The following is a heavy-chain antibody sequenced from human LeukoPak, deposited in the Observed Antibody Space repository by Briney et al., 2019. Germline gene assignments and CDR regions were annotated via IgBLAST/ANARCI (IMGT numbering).Heavy chain of an antibody. V-gene: IGHV3-23*01. Sequence: GGSLRLSCAASGFTFSSYAMSWVRQAPGKGLGWVSAISGSGGSTYYADSVKGRFTISRDNSKNTLYLQMNSLRAEDTAVYYCAKQYYYDSSGYYPLLVGYYGMDVWGQGTTVTVSS. D-gene: IGHD3-22*01. CDR2: ISGSGGST. CDR1: GFTFSSYA. CDR3: AKQYYYDSSGYYPLLVGYYGMDV. J-gene: IGHJ6*02.